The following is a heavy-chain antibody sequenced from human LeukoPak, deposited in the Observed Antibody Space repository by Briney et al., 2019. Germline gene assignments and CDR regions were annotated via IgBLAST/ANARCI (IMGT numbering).Heavy chain of an antibody. V-gene: IGHV4-59*01. Sequence: SETLSLTCTVSGGSISSYYWSWIRQPPGKGLEWIGYIYYSGSTNYNPSLKSRVTISVDTSKNQFSLKLSSVTAADTAVYYCARVIWFGEYYFDYWGQGTLVTVSS. J-gene: IGHJ4*02. CDR3: ARVIWFGEYYFDY. CDR2: IYYSGST. D-gene: IGHD3-10*01. CDR1: GGSISSYY.